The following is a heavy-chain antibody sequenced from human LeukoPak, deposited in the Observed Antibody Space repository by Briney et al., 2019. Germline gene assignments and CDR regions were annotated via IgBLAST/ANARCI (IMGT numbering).Heavy chain of an antibody. D-gene: IGHD6-25*01. Sequence: GSLRLSCAASGLTVTNAWMNWVRQPPGKGLEWVGEINRSGSTNYNPSLKSRVTISVDTSKNQFSLKLNSVTAADTAVYYCARAVSRRTAVAAAHLDSWGQGTLVTVSS. J-gene: IGHJ4*02. V-gene: IGHV4-34*01. CDR2: INRSGST. CDR3: ARAVSRRTAVAAAHLDS. CDR1: GLTVTNAW.